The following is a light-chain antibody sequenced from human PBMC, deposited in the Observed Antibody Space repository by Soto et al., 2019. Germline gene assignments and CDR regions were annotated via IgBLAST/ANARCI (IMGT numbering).Light chain of an antibody. CDR2: GAS. J-gene: IGKJ1*01. Sequence: EIVMTQSPATLSVSPGERATLSCRASQSVSSNFAWYKQKPGQPPRLLIYGASTRATGIPARFSGSESGTEFTLTISCLQSEEFAVYYCQQYNNWWTFGRGTKVEIK. CDR1: QSVSSN. CDR3: QQYNNWWT. V-gene: IGKV3-15*01.